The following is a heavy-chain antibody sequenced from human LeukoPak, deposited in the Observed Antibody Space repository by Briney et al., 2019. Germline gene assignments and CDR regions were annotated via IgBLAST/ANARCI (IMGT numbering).Heavy chain of an antibody. V-gene: IGHV3-23*01. CDR2: ISGSGGST. D-gene: IGHD3-9*01. J-gene: IGHJ5*02. CDR1: GFTFSSYA. Sequence: GGSLRLSCAASGFTFSSYAMSWVRQAPGKGLEWVSAISGSGGSTYYADSVKGRFTISRDNSKNTLYLQMNSLRAEDTAVYYCAKDRDCDILTGHKFDPWGQGTLVTVSS. CDR3: AKDRDCDILTGHKFDP.